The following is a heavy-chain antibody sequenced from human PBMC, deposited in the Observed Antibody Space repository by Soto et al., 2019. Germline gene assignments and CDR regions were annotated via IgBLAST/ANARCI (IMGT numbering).Heavy chain of an antibody. Sequence: PGWSLRLSCAASGYTFSSYSMHWVRQAPGKGLEWVSSISSSSSYIYYADSVKGRFTISRDNAKNSLYLQMNSLRAEDTAVYYCARDQPGYSYGYGLGYWGQGTLVTVSS. CDR1: GYTFSSYS. CDR2: ISSSSSYI. CDR3: ARDQPGYSYGYGLGY. V-gene: IGHV3-21*01. J-gene: IGHJ4*02. D-gene: IGHD5-18*01.